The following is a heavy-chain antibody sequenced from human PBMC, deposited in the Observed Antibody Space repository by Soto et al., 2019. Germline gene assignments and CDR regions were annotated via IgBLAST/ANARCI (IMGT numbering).Heavy chain of an antibody. CDR2: IIPIFGTA. D-gene: IGHD3-3*01. J-gene: IGHJ3*02. Sequence: QVQLVQSGAEVKKPGSSVKVSCKASGGTFSSYAISWVRQAPGQGLEWMGGIIPIFGTANYAQKFQGRVTITADESTSTAYMELSSLRSEDTAVYYCARLMGLRFLGFNPSGAMAFDIWGQGTMVTVSS. V-gene: IGHV1-69*01. CDR3: ARLMGLRFLGFNPSGAMAFDI. CDR1: GGTFSSYA.